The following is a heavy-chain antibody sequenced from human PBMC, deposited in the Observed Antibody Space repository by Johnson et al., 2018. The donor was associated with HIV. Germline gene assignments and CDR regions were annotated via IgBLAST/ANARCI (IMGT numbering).Heavy chain of an antibody. J-gene: IGHJ3*01. CDR1: GFTFSSYA. V-gene: IGHV3-30*04. Sequence: QVLLVESGGGVVQPGRSLRLSCAASGFTFSSYAMHWVRQAPGKGLEWVAVISYDGSNKYYADSVKGRFTISRDNSKNTLYLQMNSLRSGDTAVYYCARDLGLPENAFDLWGRGTMVTVS. CDR3: ARDLGLPENAFDL. CDR2: ISYDGSNK. D-gene: IGHD4-11*01.